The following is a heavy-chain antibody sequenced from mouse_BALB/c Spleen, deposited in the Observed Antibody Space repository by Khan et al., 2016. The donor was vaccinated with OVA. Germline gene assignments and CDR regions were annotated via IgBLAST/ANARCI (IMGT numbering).Heavy chain of an antibody. D-gene: IGHD3-1*01. V-gene: IGHV1-37*01. CDR3: ARSGYGGFAY. Sequence: VQLKQSGPDLVKPGASMKISCKASGYSFTGYIMNWVRQSHGKNLEWIGLINPNNGDTTYNQTFKGKATLTVDKSSSTAYMELLSLTSEDSAVVYCARSGYGGFAYWGQGTLVTISA. CDR2: INPNNGDT. CDR1: GYSFTGYI. J-gene: IGHJ3*01.